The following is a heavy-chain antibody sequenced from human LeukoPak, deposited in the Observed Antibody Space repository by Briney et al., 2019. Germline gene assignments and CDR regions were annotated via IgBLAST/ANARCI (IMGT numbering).Heavy chain of an antibody. J-gene: IGHJ4*02. CDR1: GGSISSSSYY. CDR3: ARPSSGWKSPYFDY. Sequence: SETLSLTCTVPGGSISSSSYYWGWIRQPPGKGLEWIGSIYYSGSTYYNPSLKSRVTISVDTSKNQFSLKLSSVTAADTAVYYCARPSSGWKSPYFDYWVQGTLVTVSS. CDR2: IYYSGST. D-gene: IGHD6-19*01. V-gene: IGHV4-39*01.